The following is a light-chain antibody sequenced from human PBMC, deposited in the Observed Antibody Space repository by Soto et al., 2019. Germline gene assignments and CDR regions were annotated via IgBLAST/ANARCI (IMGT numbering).Light chain of an antibody. CDR2: GNT. J-gene: IGLJ2*01. CDR1: SSNIGGGYD. Sequence: QSVLTQPPSVSGAPGQRVTISCTGSSSNIGGGYDVHWYQQVPGTAPKLLIYGNTNRPSGVPDRFSGSKSGTSASLAIIGLQAEDEADFYCQSYDSSLSGVIFGGGTKLTVL. V-gene: IGLV1-40*01. CDR3: QSYDSSLSGVI.